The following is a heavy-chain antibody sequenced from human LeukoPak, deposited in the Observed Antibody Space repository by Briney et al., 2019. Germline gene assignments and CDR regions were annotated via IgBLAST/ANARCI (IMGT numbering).Heavy chain of an antibody. CDR2: VTSTNKI. V-gene: IGHV3-69-1*01. J-gene: IGHJ3*02. Sequence: GGSLRLSCVASGFTFSSHSINWVRQAPGKGLEWIATVTSTNKIHYADSAKGRFTISRDNAENSVYLQMNSLRGEDTAVYSCARAQTLFWEFDGFDIWGRGTKVTVSS. CDR1: GFTFSSHS. D-gene: IGHD3-3*01. CDR3: ARAQTLFWEFDGFDI.